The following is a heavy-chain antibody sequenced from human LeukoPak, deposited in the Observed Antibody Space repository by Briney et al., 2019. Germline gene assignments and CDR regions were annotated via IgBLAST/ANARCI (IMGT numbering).Heavy chain of an antibody. V-gene: IGHV7-4-1*02. CDR2: INTNTGNT. CDR1: GYTFTNYG. CDR3: TVQASYGYYFMVV. D-gene: IGHD1-1*01. J-gene: IGHJ6*03. Sequence: ASVNVSCKASGYTFTNYGISWVRQAPGQGLEWMGCINTNTGNTKYAQGFTGRFISSLDTSVSTAYLQISTLSAEDTGVYYCTVQASYGYYFMVVGGNGTTVSVSS.